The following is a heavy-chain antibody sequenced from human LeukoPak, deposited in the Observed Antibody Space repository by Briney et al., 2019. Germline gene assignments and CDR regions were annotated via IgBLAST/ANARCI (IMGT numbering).Heavy chain of an antibody. V-gene: IGHV3-21*01. J-gene: IGHJ6*03. CDR1: GFTFSSYS. CDR2: ISSSISYI. Sequence: GGSLRLSCAASGFTFSSYSMNWVRQAPGKGLEWVSSISSSISYIYYADSGKGRFTISRDNAKNSLYLQMNSLRAEDTAVYYCARDDTYYYYMDVWGKGTTVTVSS. CDR3: ARDDTYYYYMDV.